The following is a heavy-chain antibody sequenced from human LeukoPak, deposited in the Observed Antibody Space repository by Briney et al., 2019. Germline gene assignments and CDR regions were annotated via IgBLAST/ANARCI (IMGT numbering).Heavy chain of an antibody. J-gene: IGHJ3*01. CDR2: IFDNENI. Sequence: SETLSLTCTVSGGSIRSYYWSWIRQSPGKGLEWIGYIFDNENITYNPSLKSRVTMSVDTSKNQFSLKLTSVTAADTAVYYCARDLGAAAGAGTYVFDVWGQGTVVTVS. V-gene: IGHV4-59*01. D-gene: IGHD6-13*01. CDR1: GGSIRSYY. CDR3: ARDLGAAAGAGTYVFDV.